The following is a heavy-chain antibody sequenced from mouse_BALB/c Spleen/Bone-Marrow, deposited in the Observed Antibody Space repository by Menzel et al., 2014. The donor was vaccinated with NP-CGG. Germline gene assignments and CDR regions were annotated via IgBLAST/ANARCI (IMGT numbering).Heavy chain of an antibody. D-gene: IGHD1-1*01. J-gene: IGHJ3*01. V-gene: IGHV1-77*01. CDR2: IYPGSGST. Sequence: VQLQQSGPELVKPGASVKMSCKASGYTFTDYVISWVKQRTGQGLEWIGEIYPGSGSTYYSEKFKGKATLAADKSSNTAYMQLSSLTSEDSAVYFCARGGGYGSSWFAYWGQGTLVTVSA. CDR1: GYTFTDYV. CDR3: ARGGGYGSSWFAY.